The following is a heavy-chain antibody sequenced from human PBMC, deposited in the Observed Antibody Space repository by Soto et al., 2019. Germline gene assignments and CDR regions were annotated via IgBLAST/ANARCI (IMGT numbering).Heavy chain of an antibody. CDR1: GFTFSSYA. CDR3: SKYGSKGTLPPSQNWFDP. J-gene: IGHJ5*02. CDR2: ISGSGGST. V-gene: IGHV3-23*01. D-gene: IGHD3-10*01. Sequence: SEGSLRRSCAASGFTFSSYAMSWVRQAPGKVLELVSAISGSGGSTYYAYSVKGRFTISRDNYKNTLYLQMNSLRAEDTAVYYFSKYGSKGTLPPSQNWFDPWGQGTLVTVSS.